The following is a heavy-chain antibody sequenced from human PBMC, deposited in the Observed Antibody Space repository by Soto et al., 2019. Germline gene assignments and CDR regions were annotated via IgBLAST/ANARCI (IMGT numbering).Heavy chain of an antibody. CDR2: ISSSGSTI. CDR1: GFTFSSYE. CDR3: ARVGAQWLNYYYGMDV. Sequence: EVQLVESGGGLVQPGGSMRLSCAASGFTFSSYEMNWVRQAPGKGLEWVSYISSSGSTIYYADSVKGRFTISRDNAKNSLYLQMNSLRAEDMAVYYCARVGAQWLNYYYGMDVWGQGTTVTVSS. D-gene: IGHD6-19*01. J-gene: IGHJ6*02. V-gene: IGHV3-48*03.